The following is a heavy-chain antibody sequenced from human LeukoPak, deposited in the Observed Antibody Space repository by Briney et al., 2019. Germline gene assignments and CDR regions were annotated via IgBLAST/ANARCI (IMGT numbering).Heavy chain of an antibody. CDR3: ARDYGSGWNDY. D-gene: IGHD6-19*01. CDR2: IYYSGST. CDR1: GGSISSYY. J-gene: IGHJ4*02. V-gene: IGHV4-59*01. Sequence: TASETLSLTCTVSGGSISSYYWSWIRQPPGKGLEWIGYIYYSGSTNYNPSLKSRVTISVDTSKNQFSLKLSSVTAADTAVYYCARDYGSGWNDYWGQGTLVTVSS.